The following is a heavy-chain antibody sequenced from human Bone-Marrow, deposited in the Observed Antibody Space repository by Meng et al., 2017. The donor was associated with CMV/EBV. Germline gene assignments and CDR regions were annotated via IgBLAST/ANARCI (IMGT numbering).Heavy chain of an antibody. CDR3: AREGRDLDY. V-gene: IGHV3-30-3*01. Sequence: GESLKISCAASGFTFSSYAMHWVRQAPGKGLEWVAVISYDGSNKYYADSVKGRFTISRDNSKNTLYLQMNSLRAEDTAVYYCAREGRDLDYWGLGTLVTVSS. CDR1: GFTFSSYA. CDR2: ISYDGSNK. J-gene: IGHJ4*02. D-gene: IGHD2-15*01.